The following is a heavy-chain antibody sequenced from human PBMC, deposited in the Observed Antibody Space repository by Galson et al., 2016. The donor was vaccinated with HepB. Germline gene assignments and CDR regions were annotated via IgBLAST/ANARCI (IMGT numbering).Heavy chain of an antibody. CDR2: IYTGGTT. CDR3: AGSGETRSWYPKEFDR. CDR1: EIGSHY. D-gene: IGHD3-10*01. Sequence: SLRLSCAVSEIGSHYINWIRQAPGKGLEWLSVIYTGGTTDYAAAVKGRFTISRDNSGNTVHLQMNRLRAEDTAVYYCAGSGETRSWYPKEFDRWGHGTLVTVSS. J-gene: IGHJ5*02. V-gene: IGHV3-66*01.